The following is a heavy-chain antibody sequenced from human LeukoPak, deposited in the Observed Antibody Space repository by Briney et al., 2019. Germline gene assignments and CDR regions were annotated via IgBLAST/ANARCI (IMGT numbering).Heavy chain of an antibody. V-gene: IGHV3-48*03. CDR1: GFTFSSYE. CDR2: ISRSGTTI. Sequence: GGSLRLSCAASGFTFSSYEMNWVRQAPGREREGVSFISRSGTTIYYADSVKGRFTISRDNAKNSLYLQMNSLRAEDTAVYYCARVLPHSDPLDYWGQGTLVTVSS. CDR3: ARVLPHSDPLDY. J-gene: IGHJ4*02. D-gene: IGHD2-15*01.